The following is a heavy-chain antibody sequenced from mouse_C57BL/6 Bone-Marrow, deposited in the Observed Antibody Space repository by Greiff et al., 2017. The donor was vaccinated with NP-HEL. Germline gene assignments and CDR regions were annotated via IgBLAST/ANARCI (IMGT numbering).Heavy chain of an antibody. CDR2: IDPENGDT. V-gene: IGHV14-4*01. CDR1: GFNIKDDY. J-gene: IGHJ2*01. Sequence: EVKLVESGAELVRPGASVKLSCTASGFNIKDDYMHWVKQRPEQGLEWIGWIDPENGDTEYASKFQGKATITADTSSNTAYLQLSSLTSEDTAVYYGTGGNYGDFDYWGQGTTLTVSS. CDR3: TGGNYGDFDY. D-gene: IGHD2-1*01.